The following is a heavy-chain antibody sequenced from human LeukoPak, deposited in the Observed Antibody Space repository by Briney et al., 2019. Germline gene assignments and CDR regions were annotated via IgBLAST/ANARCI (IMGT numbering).Heavy chain of an antibody. V-gene: IGHV3-23*01. D-gene: IGHD2-15*01. CDR1: GFTLSNSD. CDR3: ARGSPPDY. J-gene: IGHJ4*02. Sequence: PGGSLRLSCAASGFTLSNSDVSWARQAPGKGLEWVSAISNSGGKTFYADSVKGRFTISRDNAKNSLYLQLNSLRAEDTAVYYCARGSPPDYWGQGTLVTVSS. CDR2: ISNSGGKT.